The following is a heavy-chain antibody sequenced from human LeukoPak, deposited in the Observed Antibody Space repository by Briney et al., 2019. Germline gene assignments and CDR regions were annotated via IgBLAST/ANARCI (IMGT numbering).Heavy chain of an antibody. CDR3: ARKSATVTGYGMDV. V-gene: IGHV4-34*01. CDR1: GGSFSGYY. J-gene: IGHJ6*02. D-gene: IGHD4-11*01. CDR2: INHSGST. Sequence: SETLSLTCAVYGGSFSGYYWSWIRQPPGKGLEWIGEINHSGSTNYNPSLKSRVTISVDTSKNQFSLKLSSVTAADTAVYYCARKSATVTGYGMDVWGQGTTVTVSS.